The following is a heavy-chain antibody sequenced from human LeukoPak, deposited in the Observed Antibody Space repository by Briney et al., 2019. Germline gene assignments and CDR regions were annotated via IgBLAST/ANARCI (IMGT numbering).Heavy chain of an antibody. CDR2: ISYDGSNK. Sequence: GGSLRLSCAASGFTFSSYGMHWVRQAPGKGLEWVAVISYDGSNKYYADSVKGRFTISRDNAKNSLYLQMNSLRAEDTAVYYCARRGYDFWSGYSFDYWGQGTLVTVSS. CDR3: ARRGYDFWSGYSFDY. CDR1: GFTFSSYG. J-gene: IGHJ4*02. D-gene: IGHD3-3*01. V-gene: IGHV3-30*03.